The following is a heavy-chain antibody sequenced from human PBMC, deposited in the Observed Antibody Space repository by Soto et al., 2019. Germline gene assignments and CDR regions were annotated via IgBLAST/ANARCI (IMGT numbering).Heavy chain of an antibody. V-gene: IGHV1-8*01. CDR3: ARGKFDYGDYGGDYYYYMDV. J-gene: IGHJ6*03. CDR1: GYTFSSYD. Sequence: ASVRVSCKASGYTFSSYDINWVRQATGQGLEWMGWMNPNSGNTGYAQKFQGRVTMTRNTSISTAYMELSSLRSEDTAVYYCARGKFDYGDYGGDYYYYMDVWGKGTTVTVSS. D-gene: IGHD4-17*01. CDR2: MNPNSGNT.